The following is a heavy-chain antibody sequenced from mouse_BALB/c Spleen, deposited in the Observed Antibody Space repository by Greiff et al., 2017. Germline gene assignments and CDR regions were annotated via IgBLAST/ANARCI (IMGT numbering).Heavy chain of an antibody. CDR1: GFSLTSYD. CDR3: VGGRVSMDY. V-gene: IGHV2-9-2*01. J-gene: IGHJ4*01. CDR2: IWTGGGT. Sequence: QVQLKESGPGLVAPSQSLSITCTVSGFSLTSYDISWIRQPPGKGLEWLGVIWTGGGTNYNSAFMSRLSISKDNSKSQVFLKMNSLQTDDTAIYYCVGGRVSMDYWGQGTSVTVSS.